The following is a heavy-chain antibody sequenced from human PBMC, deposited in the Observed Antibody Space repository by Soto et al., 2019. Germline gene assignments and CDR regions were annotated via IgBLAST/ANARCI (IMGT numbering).Heavy chain of an antibody. CDR3: AKDISLRGWVYLVVEY. D-gene: IGHD6-13*01. J-gene: IGHJ4*02. V-gene: IGHV3-9*01. Sequence: EVQLVESGGGWVQPGRSLRLSCAASGSTFDVYAMHWVRQAPGKGLEWFSGINYNSGSVGYADSVKGRFTISRDNAKNSLHLQMNSLRAEDTAVYYCAKDISLRGWVYLVVEYWGQGTLVTVSP. CDR1: GSTFDVYA. CDR2: INYNSGSV.